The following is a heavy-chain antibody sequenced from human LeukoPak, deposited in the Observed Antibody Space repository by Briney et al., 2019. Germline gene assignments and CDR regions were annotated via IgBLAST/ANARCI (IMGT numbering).Heavy chain of an antibody. CDR2: ITGSGATS. D-gene: IGHD3-22*01. CDR3: AKESTQVIEVYFDS. CDR1: GFTFSSCA. V-gene: IGHV3-23*01. J-gene: IGHJ4*02. Sequence: DPGGSLRLFCSASGFTFSSCAMSWVRQAPGKGLQWVSSITGSGATSYYADSVRGRFIVSRDNSKNTLYLEMNSLRADDTAVYFCAKESTQVIEVYFDSWGLGTLVTVSS.